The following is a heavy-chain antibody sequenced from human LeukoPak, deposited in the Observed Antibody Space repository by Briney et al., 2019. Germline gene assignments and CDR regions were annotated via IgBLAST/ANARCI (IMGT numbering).Heavy chain of an antibody. V-gene: IGHV3-30*18. CDR1: GFTFSSYA. J-gene: IGHJ3*02. CDR2: ISYDGSNK. CDR3: AKDFYGSGSWLDAFDI. D-gene: IGHD3-10*01. Sequence: GGSLRLSCAASGFTFSSYAMSWVRQAPGKGLEWVAVISYDGSNKYYADSVKGRFTISRDNSKNTLYLQMNSLRAEDTAVYYCAKDFYGSGSWLDAFDIWGQGTMVTVSS.